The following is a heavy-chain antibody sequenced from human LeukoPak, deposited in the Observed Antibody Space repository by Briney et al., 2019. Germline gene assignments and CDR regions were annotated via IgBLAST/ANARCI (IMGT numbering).Heavy chain of an antibody. CDR2: ISYDGSNK. CDR1: GFTFSSYA. Sequence: GGSLRLSCAASGFTFSSYAMHWVRQAPGKGLEWVAVISYDGSNKYYADSVKGRFTISRDNSKNTLYLQMNSLRAEDTAVYYCAKRGQYLAPNNAFDVWGQGTMVTVSS. V-gene: IGHV3-30-3*02. J-gene: IGHJ3*01. CDR3: AKRGQYLAPNNAFDV. D-gene: IGHD2/OR15-2a*01.